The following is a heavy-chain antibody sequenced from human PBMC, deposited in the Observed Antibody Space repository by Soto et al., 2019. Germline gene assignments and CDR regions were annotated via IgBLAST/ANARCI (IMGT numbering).Heavy chain of an antibody. CDR1: GGTFSSYA. CDR3: ARGGIAAGLGGGWDRWYYYGMDV. Sequence: QVQLVQSGAEVKKPGSSVKVSCKASGGTFSSYAISWVRQAPGQGLEWMGGIIPIFGTANYAQKFQGRVTIPAAEPTITASMEMSSRRYEERAVYYCARGGIAAGLGGGWDRWYYYGMDVWGQGTTVTVSS. J-gene: IGHJ6*02. D-gene: IGHD6-25*01. V-gene: IGHV1-69*01. CDR2: IIPIFGTA.